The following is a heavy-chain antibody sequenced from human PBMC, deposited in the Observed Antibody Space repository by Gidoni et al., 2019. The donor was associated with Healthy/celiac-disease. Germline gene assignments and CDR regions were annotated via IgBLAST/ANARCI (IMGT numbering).Heavy chain of an antibody. J-gene: IGHJ6*02. V-gene: IGHV5-51*01. D-gene: IGHD2-21*02. Sequence: KGLEWMGIIYPGDSDTRYSPSFQGQVTISADKSISTAYLQWSSLKASDTAMYYCARQEGYVTPLHKDYYGMDVWGQGTTVTVSS. CDR2: IYPGDSDT. CDR3: ARQEGYVTPLHKDYYGMDV.